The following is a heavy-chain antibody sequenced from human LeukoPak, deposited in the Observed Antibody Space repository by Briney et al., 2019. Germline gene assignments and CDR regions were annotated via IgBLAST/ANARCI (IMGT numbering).Heavy chain of an antibody. Sequence: GGSLRLSCAASGFTFSTYSMNWVRQASGKGLEWVSSISSTGSYIYYADSVKGRFTVSRDNAKNSLYLQMNSLRGEDTAVYYCAREPVTGSVYWGQGTLVTVSS. CDR2: ISSTGSYI. CDR3: AREPVTGSVY. CDR1: GFTFSTYS. V-gene: IGHV3-21*01. J-gene: IGHJ4*02. D-gene: IGHD4-17*01.